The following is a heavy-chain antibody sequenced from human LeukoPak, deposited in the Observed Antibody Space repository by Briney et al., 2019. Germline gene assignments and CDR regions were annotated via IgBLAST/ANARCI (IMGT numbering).Heavy chain of an antibody. CDR2: IYYSGST. V-gene: IGHV4-59*01. CDR3: ASGSSGYHYEDAFDI. CDR1: GGSISSYY. D-gene: IGHD3-22*01. J-gene: IGHJ3*02. Sequence: MASETLSLTCTVSGGSISSYYWSWIRQPPGKGLEWIGYIYYSGSTNYNPSLKSRVTISVDTSKNQFSLKLSSVTAADTAVYYCASGSSGYHYEDAFDIWGKGTMVPVSS.